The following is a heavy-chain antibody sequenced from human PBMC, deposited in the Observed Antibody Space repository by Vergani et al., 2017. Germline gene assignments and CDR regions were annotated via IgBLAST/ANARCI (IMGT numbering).Heavy chain of an antibody. J-gene: IGHJ4*02. D-gene: IGHD5/OR15-5a*01. CDR1: GFALNRHA. Sequence: QVQLVESGGGVVQPGTSLRLSCVVSGFALNRHAMYWVRQAPGKGLEWVVGISYAGSNNYYADSVKGRFIISRDNSKNTRHLQMNSHRADYTAVYYCTKGSRGYTVYFFDDWGQGTLATVSS. CDR3: TKGSRGYTVYFFDD. CDR2: ISYAGSNN. V-gene: IGHV3-30-3*01.